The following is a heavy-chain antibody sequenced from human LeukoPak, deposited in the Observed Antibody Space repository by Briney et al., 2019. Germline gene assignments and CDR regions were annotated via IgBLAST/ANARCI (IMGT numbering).Heavy chain of an antibody. CDR3: ARTTGTDEVATIRRHHYYGMDV. CDR1: GGTFSSYA. CDR2: IIPIFGTA. J-gene: IGHJ6*02. D-gene: IGHD5-12*01. Sequence: SVKVSCKASGGTFSSYAISWVRQAPGQGLEWMGGIIPIFGTANYAQKFQGRVTITADESTSTAYMELSSLRSEDTAVYYCARTTGTDEVATIRRHHYYGMDVWGQGTTVTVSS. V-gene: IGHV1-69*13.